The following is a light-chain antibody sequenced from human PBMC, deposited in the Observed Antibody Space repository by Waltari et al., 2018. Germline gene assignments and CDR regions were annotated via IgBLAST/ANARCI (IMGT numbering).Light chain of an antibody. Sequence: QSALTQPRSVSGSPGQSVTISCTGTSSDVGGYNYVSWYQQHPGKAPKLMIYDVSKRPSGGPDRFSGYKYGNTASLTISGLQAEDEADYYCCSYAGSYTYVFGPGTKVTVL. CDR3: CSYAGSYTYV. J-gene: IGLJ1*01. CDR1: SSDVGGYNY. V-gene: IGLV2-11*01. CDR2: DVS.